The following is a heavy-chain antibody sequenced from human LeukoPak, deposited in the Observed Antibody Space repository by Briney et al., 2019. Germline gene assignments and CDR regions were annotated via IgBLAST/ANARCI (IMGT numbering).Heavy chain of an antibody. CDR2: IYYSGST. D-gene: IGHD3-10*01. V-gene: IGHV4-59*01. CDR1: GGSISSYY. J-gene: IGHJ4*02. Sequence: SETLSLTCTVSGGSISSYYWSWIRQPPGKGLEWIGYIYYSGSTNYNPSLKSRVTISVDTSKNQFSLKLSSVTAADTAVYYCARSAEYYYGSGSYWLFDYWGQGTLVTVSS. CDR3: ARSAEYYYGSGSYWLFDY.